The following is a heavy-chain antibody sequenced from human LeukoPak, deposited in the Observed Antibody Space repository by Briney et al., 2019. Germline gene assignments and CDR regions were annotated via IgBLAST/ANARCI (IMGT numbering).Heavy chain of an antibody. CDR2: IKQDGSEK. J-gene: IGHJ6*02. V-gene: IGHV3-7*04. CDR1: GFIFSNYW. Sequence: GGSLRLSCAASGFIFSNYWMNWVRQFPGKGLEWVANIKQDGSEKYYVDSVKGRFTISRDNAKNSLYLQMNSLRAEDTAVYYCARDPRDYYYGMDVWGQGTTVTVSS. CDR3: ARDPRDYYYGMDV.